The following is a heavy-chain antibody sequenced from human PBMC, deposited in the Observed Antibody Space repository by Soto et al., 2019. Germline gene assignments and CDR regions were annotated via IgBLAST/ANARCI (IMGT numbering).Heavy chain of an antibody. CDR3: ARHPGGRGYYYGMDV. CDR1: QGTFSSYA. D-gene: IGHD2-15*01. CDR2: IIPIFGTA. V-gene: IGHV1-69*12. J-gene: IGHJ6*02. Sequence: QVQLVQSGAEVKKPGSEAKVSCKDSQGTFSSYAISWVRQAPGQGLEWMGGIIPIFGTANYAQKFQGRVTITADESTSTAYMELSSLRSEDTSVYYCARHPGGRGYYYGMDVWGQGTTVTVSS.